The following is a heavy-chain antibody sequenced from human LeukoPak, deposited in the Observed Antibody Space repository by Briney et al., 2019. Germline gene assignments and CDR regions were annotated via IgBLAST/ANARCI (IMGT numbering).Heavy chain of an antibody. D-gene: IGHD1-7*01. CDR3: ARGVRDTINWNYEGYYYYGMDV. V-gene: IGHV4-39*01. J-gene: IGHJ6*02. CDR1: GGSISSSSYY. Sequence: SETLSLTCTVSGGSISSSSYYWGWIRQPPGKGLEWIGSIYYSGSTYYNPSLKSRVTISVDTSKNRFSLKLSSVTAADTAVYYCARGVRDTINWNYEGYYYYGMDVWGQGTTVTVSS. CDR2: IYYSGST.